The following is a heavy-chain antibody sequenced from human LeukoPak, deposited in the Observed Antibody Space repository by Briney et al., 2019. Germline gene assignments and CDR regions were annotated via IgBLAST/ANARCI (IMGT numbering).Heavy chain of an antibody. V-gene: IGHV3-23*01. CDR3: AKDGNWARFED. Sequence: PGGSLRLSCAASGFIFSHYGMNWVRQAPGKGLAWVSGITSRSTTYYADSVKGRFTISRDNSKNMVWLQINSPTAEDTATYYCAKDGNWARFEDWGQGTLVTVSS. D-gene: IGHD7-27*01. CDR1: GFIFSHYG. J-gene: IGHJ4*02. CDR2: ITSRSTT.